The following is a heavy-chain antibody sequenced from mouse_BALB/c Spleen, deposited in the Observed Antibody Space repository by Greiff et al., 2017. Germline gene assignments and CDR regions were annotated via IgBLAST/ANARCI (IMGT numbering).Heavy chain of an antibody. CDR1: GYSITSGYY. CDR2: ISYDGSN. J-gene: IGHJ3*01. D-gene: IGHD2-4*01. V-gene: IGHV3-6*02. CDR3: APMITDGEFAY. Sequence: ESGPGLVKPSQSLSLTCSVTGYSITSGYYWNWIRQFPGNKLEWMGYISYDGSNNYNPSLKNRISITRDTSKNQFFLKLNSVTTEDTATYYCAPMITDGEFAYWGQGTLVTVSA.